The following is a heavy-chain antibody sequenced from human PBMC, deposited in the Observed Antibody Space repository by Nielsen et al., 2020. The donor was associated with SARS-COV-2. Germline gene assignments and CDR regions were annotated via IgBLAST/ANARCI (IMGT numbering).Heavy chain of an antibody. V-gene: IGHV1-8*02. CDR1: GYTFTGFA. J-gene: IGHJ5*02. Sequence: ASVKVSCKASGYTFTGFAISWVRQATGQGLEWMGWMSPNSGNTGYAQKFQGRDSMTRDTSISTAYMELSSLRSEDPAVYYCARGGSYRKARENWFAPWGQGTPVTVSS. CDR3: ARGGSYRKARENWFAP. CDR2: MSPNSGNT. D-gene: IGHD3-16*02.